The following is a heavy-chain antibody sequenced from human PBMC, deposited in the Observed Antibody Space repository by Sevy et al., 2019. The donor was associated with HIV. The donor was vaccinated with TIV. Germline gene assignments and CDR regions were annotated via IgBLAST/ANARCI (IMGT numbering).Heavy chain of an antibody. J-gene: IGHJ4*02. CDR3: ARGRLTGIGFDY. CDR2: MNPNTDNT. CDR1: GYTFTSYD. Sequence: ASVKVSCKASGYTFTSYDINWVRQATGQGLEWMGWMNPNTDNTDYAQKFQGRVTTTRNTSISTAYMELSSLRSEDTAVYYCARGRLTGIGFDYWGQGTLVTVSS. V-gene: IGHV1-8*01. D-gene: IGHD7-27*01.